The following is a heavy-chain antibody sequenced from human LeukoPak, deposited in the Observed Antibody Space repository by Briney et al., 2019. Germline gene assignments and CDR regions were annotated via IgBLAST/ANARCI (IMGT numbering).Heavy chain of an antibody. CDR2: MNPNSGNT. CDR3: ARHRPTAKYYDFWSGYTYYMDV. Sequence: VASVKVSCKASGYTFTNYDINWVRQATGQGLEWMGWMNPNSGNTGYAQNFQGRVTITRDTSISTAYMELSSLRSEDTAVYYCARHRPTAKYYDFWSGYTYYMDVWGKGTTVTVSS. V-gene: IGHV1-8*03. J-gene: IGHJ6*03. CDR1: GYTFTNYD. D-gene: IGHD3-3*01.